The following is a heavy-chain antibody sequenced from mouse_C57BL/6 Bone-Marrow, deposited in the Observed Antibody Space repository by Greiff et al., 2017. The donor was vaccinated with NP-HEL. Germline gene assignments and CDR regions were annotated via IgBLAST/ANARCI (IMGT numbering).Heavy chain of an antibody. CDR3: AKYDGYYPHYAMDY. V-gene: IGHV1-50*01. J-gene: IGHJ4*01. Sequence: QVQLQQPGAELVKPGASVKLSCKASGYTFTSYWMQWVKQRPGQGLEWIGEIDPSDSYTNYNQKFKGKATLTVDTSSSTAYMQLSSLTSEDSAVYYCAKYDGYYPHYAMDYWGQGTSVTVSS. D-gene: IGHD2-3*01. CDR1: GYTFTSYW. CDR2: IDPSDSYT.